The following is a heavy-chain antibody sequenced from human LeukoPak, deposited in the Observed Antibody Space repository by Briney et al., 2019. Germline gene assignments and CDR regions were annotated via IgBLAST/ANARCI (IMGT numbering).Heavy chain of an antibody. CDR1: GFTFSDYY. CDR3: AREPLFSPSWFDP. J-gene: IGHJ5*02. V-gene: IGHV3-11*01. D-gene: IGHD3-10*02. CDR2: ISSSGSTI. Sequence: GGSLRLSCAASGFTFSDYYMSWIRQAPGKGLEWVSYISSSGSTIYYADSVKGRFTISRDNAKNSLYLQMNSLRAEDTAVYYCAREPLFSPSWFDPWGQGTLVTVSS.